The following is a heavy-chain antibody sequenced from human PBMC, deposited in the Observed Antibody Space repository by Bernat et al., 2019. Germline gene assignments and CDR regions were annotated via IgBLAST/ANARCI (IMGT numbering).Heavy chain of an antibody. CDR2: ISYDGRIK. J-gene: IGHJ4*02. CDR1: GFTFSTFG. CDR3: AKEPTVTDAPDYFGY. V-gene: IGHV3-30*18. D-gene: IGHD4-11*01. Sequence: QVQLVESGGGVVQPGRSLRLSCAASGFTFSTFGMHWVRQAPGKGLEWVTFISYDGRIKYYADSVKGRFTISRDNSKNTLYLQMNGLRAEDTAVYYCAKEPTVTDAPDYFGYWGQGTLVTGSS.